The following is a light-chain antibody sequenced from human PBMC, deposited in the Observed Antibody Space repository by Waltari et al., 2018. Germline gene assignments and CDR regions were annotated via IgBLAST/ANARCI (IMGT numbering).Light chain of an antibody. J-gene: IGLJ3*02. V-gene: IGLV2-14*03. CDR3: SSYISSSTLEV. CDR2: DFC. Sequence: QSALTQPVSVSGSPGQSITISCTGTSSDVGGYNYVSWYQQHTGKAHKLMIFDFCNRPSGFSNRFSGSKSGNTASLTISGLQAEDEADYYCSSYISSSTLEVFGGGTRLTVL. CDR1: SSDVGGYNY.